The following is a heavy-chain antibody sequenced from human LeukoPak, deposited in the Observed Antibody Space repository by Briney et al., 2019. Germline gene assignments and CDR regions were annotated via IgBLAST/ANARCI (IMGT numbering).Heavy chain of an antibody. CDR1: GFTFSRFC. D-gene: IGHD6-6*01. CDR3: AREGTSSFDY. J-gene: IGHJ4*02. V-gene: IGHV3-74*01. Sequence: TGGSLRLSCAASGFTFSRFCMHWVRQVPGKGLVWVSRIDKDGRITTYADSVKARFSISRDNAKNTLYLQMNSLRAEDTAVYYCAREGTSSFDYWGQGILVTVSS. CDR2: IDKDGRIT.